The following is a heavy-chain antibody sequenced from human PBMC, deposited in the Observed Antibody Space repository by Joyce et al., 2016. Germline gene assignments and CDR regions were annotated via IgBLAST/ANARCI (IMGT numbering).Heavy chain of an antibody. CDR2: ISAYSADT. CDR1: GHTFPSYA. D-gene: IGHD4-23*01. J-gene: IGHJ4*02. V-gene: IGHV1-18*01. Sequence: QVQMVQSGVEVRKPGASVKVSCKTSGHTFPSYAINWVRQAPGQGLEWMGWISAYSADTNYAQKFEDLITMTTDTSTNAAYMELKSLRFDDTAVYYWATSPDPTVVTMYFDYWGQGTLVTVSS. CDR3: ATSPDPTVVTMYFDY.